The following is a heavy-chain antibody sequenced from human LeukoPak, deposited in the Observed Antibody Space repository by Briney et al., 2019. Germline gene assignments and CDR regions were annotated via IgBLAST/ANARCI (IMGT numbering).Heavy chain of an antibody. D-gene: IGHD3-10*01. CDR3: ARGMIRGVMDDY. V-gene: IGHV3-7*05. Sequence: PGGSLRLSCAASGFTFSSYAMSWVRQAPGKGLEWVANINQAGSDKYYLDSVKGRFTISRDNAENSLYLQMNSLRAEDTAVYYCARGMIRGVMDDYWGQGTLVTVSS. J-gene: IGHJ4*02. CDR2: INQAGSDK. CDR1: GFTFSSYA.